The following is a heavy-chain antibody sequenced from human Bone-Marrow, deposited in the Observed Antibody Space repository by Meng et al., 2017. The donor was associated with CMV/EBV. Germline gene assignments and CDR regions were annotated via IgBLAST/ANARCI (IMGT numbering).Heavy chain of an antibody. CDR1: GYTFTSYG. CDR2: ISAYNGNT. V-gene: IGHV1-18*01. D-gene: IGHD3-3*01. J-gene: IGHJ6*02. CDR3: AVLRGGSGYSGSTRDRGYYYGMDV. Sequence: ASVKVSCKASGYTFTSYGISWVRQAPGQGLEWMGWISAYNGNTNYAQKLQGRVTMTTDTSTSTAYMELRSLRSDDTAVYYCAVLRGGSGYSGSTRDRGYYYGMDVWGQGNTVNV.